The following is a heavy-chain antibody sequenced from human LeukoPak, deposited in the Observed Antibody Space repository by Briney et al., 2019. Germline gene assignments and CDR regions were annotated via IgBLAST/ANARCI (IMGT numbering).Heavy chain of an antibody. Sequence: GGSLRLSCAASGFTFSSYAMSWVRQAPGKGLEWVSAISGSGGSTYYADSVKGRIAISRDNSKNTLDLQMNSLRAEDTAVYYCAKDQVSDYYDSSGRFDFWGQGTLVTVSS. J-gene: IGHJ4*02. V-gene: IGHV3-23*01. CDR1: GFTFSSYA. CDR3: AKDQVSDYYDSSGRFDF. CDR2: ISGSGGST. D-gene: IGHD3-22*01.